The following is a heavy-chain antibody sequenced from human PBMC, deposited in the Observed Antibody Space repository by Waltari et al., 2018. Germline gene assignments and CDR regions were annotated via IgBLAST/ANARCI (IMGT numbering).Heavy chain of an antibody. V-gene: IGHV4-59*01. D-gene: IGHD3-10*01. CDR3: ARDDPFRWFDP. CDR2: IYYSGRT. Sequence: QVQLQESGPGLVKPSETLSLTCTVSGGSLSSYYWSWIRQPPGKGLEWIGYIYYSGRTNYNPSLKSRVTISVDTSKNQFSLKLSSVTAADTAVYYCARDDPFRWFDPWGQGTLVTVSS. CDR1: GGSLSSYY. J-gene: IGHJ5*02.